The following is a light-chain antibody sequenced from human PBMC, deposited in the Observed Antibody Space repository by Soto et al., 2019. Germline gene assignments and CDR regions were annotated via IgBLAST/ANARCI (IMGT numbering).Light chain of an antibody. Sequence: QSVLTQPPSASGTPGQRVTISCSGSNSNIESNTVNWYQQLPGTAPKLLIYSNNQRPSGVPDPFSGSKSGTSAPLAISGLQSDDEADYYCAAWDESLDGHVVFGGGTKVTVL. CDR1: NSNIESNT. CDR3: AAWDESLDGHVV. V-gene: IGLV1-44*01. CDR2: SNN. J-gene: IGLJ2*01.